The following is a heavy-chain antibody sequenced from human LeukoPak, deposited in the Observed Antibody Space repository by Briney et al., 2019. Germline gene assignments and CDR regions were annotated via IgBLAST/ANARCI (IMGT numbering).Heavy chain of an antibody. Sequence: GESLKISCKGSGYNFPNYWIGWVRQMPGKGLEWMGIIYPGDSDTRYSPSFQGLVTISADKSISTAYLQWSSLKASDTAMYYCARALGYCTNGVCSKSFDYWGQGTLVTVSS. V-gene: IGHV5-51*01. CDR3: ARALGYCTNGVCSKSFDY. CDR1: GYNFPNYW. J-gene: IGHJ4*02. D-gene: IGHD2-8*01. CDR2: IYPGDSDT.